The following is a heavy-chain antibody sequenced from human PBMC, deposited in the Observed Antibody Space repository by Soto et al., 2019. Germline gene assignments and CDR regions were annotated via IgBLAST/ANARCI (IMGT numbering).Heavy chain of an antibody. CDR2: IYYKSRWYN. Sequence: TSYDINWVRQATGQGLEWLGRIYYKSRWYNDYSESLKSRIAIIPDTSRNQFSLQLNSVIPEDTAVYYCARDWGYDPDPTYYYGMDVWGQGTKVTVSS. CDR1: TSYD. V-gene: IGHV6-1*01. D-gene: IGHD5-12*01. J-gene: IGHJ6*02. CDR3: ARDWGYDPDPTYYYGMDV.